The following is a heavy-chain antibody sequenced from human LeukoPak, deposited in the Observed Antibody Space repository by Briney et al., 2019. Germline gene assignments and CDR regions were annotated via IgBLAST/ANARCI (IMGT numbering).Heavy chain of an antibody. CDR3: ARDGGEGYSSGLDY. CDR1: GFTFSNYG. J-gene: IGHJ4*02. D-gene: IGHD6-19*01. V-gene: IGHV3-21*01. CDR2: ISSSSSYI. Sequence: GGTLRLSCAASGFTFSNYGMSWVRQAPGKGLEWVSSISSSSSYIYYADSVKGRFTISRDNAKNSLYLQMNSLRAEDTAVYYCARDGGEGYSSGLDYWGQGTLVTVSS.